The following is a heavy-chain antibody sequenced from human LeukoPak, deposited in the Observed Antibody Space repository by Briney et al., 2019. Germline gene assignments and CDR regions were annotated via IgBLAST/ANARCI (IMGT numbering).Heavy chain of an antibody. CDR2: ISNSGGST. D-gene: IGHD1-26*01. V-gene: IGHV3-23*01. CDR3: TKDVGVTLFDY. CDR1: GFTFSDYA. J-gene: IGHJ4*02. Sequence: PGGSLRLSCAASGFTFSDYAMSWVRQAPGKGLEWVSTISNSGGSTHYADSLKGRFTISRDNSKSTLYLQMNSLRAEDTAIYYCTKDVGVTLFDYWGQGTLVTVSS.